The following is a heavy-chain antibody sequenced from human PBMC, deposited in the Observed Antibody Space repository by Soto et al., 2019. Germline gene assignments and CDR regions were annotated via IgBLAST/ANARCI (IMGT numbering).Heavy chain of an antibody. CDR1: GFTFSSYS. J-gene: IGHJ1*01. Sequence: PGGSLRLSCAASGFTFSSYSMNWVRQAPGKGLEWVSYISSSSSTIYYADSVKGRFTISRDNAKNSLYLQMNSLRAEDTAVYYCARDLGSSWYPEYFQHWGQGTLVIVSS. CDR3: ARDLGSSWYPEYFQH. D-gene: IGHD6-13*01. V-gene: IGHV3-48*01. CDR2: ISSSSSTI.